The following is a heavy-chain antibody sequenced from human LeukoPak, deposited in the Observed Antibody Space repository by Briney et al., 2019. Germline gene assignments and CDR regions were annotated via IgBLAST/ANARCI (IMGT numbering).Heavy chain of an antibody. CDR2: ISGSGGST. V-gene: IGHV3-23*01. Sequence: PGGSLRLSCAASGFTFSSYAMSWVRQAPGKGLEWVSAISGSGGSTYYADSVKGRFTISRDNSKNTLYLQMNSLRAEDTAVYYCAKDEHSSGWFYYYYYYMDVWGKGTTVTVSS. CDR3: AKDEHSSGWFYYYYYYMDV. J-gene: IGHJ6*03. CDR1: GFTFSSYA. D-gene: IGHD6-19*01.